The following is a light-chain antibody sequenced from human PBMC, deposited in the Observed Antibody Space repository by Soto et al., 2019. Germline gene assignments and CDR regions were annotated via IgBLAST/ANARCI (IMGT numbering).Light chain of an antibody. V-gene: IGKV1-39*01. CDR2: AAS. CDR3: QQSYSTPLT. CDR1: QSISSY. Sequence: DIQMTQSPSSLSASVGDRVTITCRASQSISSYLNWYQQKPGKAPKLLIYAASSLQSGVPSRLSGSGSGTDFTLTISSLQPEDFETYYCQQSYSTPLTFGGGTKVEIK. J-gene: IGKJ4*01.